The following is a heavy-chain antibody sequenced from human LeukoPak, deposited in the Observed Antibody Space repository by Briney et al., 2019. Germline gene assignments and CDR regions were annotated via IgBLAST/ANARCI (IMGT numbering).Heavy chain of an antibody. CDR3: AKGNGYYYDSSGYSHFDY. Sequence: GGSLRLSCAASGFTFSSYAMSWVRQAPGEGLEWVSAISGSGGSTYYADSVKGRFTISRDNSKNTLYLQMNSLRAEDTAVYYCAKGNGYYYDSSGYSHFDYWGQGTLVTVSS. CDR2: ISGSGGST. J-gene: IGHJ4*02. CDR1: GFTFSSYA. V-gene: IGHV3-23*01. D-gene: IGHD3-22*01.